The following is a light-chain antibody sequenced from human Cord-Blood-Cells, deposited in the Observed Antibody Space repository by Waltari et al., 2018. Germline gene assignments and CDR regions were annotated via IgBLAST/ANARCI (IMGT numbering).Light chain of an antibody. J-gene: IGKJ4*01. Sequence: EIVLTQSPATQSLSPGDRATLSCRASQSVSSYLAWYQQKPGQAPRLLIYDASNRATGIPARFSGSGSGTDFTLTISSLEPEDFAVYYCQQRSNWPLTFGGGTKVEIK. CDR3: QQRSNWPLT. CDR2: DAS. CDR1: QSVSSY. V-gene: IGKV3-11*01.